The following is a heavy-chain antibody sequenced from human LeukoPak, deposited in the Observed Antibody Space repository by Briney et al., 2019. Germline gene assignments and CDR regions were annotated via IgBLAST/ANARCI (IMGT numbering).Heavy chain of an antibody. CDR2: IYYSGST. D-gene: IGHD3-3*01. V-gene: IGHV4-39*07. Sequence: SETLSLTCTVSGGSISSSSYYWGWIRQPPGKGLEWIGSIYYSGSTYYNPSLKSRVTISVDTSKNQFSLKLSSVTAADTAVYYCARSLDDFWSGPNWFDPWGQGTLVTVSS. CDR3: ARSLDDFWSGPNWFDP. CDR1: GGSISSSSYY. J-gene: IGHJ5*02.